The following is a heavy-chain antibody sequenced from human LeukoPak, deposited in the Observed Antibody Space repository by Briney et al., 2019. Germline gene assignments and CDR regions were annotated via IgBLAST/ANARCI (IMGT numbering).Heavy chain of an antibody. Sequence: SETLSLTCTVSGGSISSYYCSWIRQPPGKGLEWIGYIYYSGSNNSNPSLKSRVTISVDTSKNQFSLKLSSVTAAATPGYYWAGGGGEYYDILTGYQEFDYWGQGTLVTVSS. CDR1: GGSISSYY. V-gene: IGHV4-59*01. D-gene: IGHD3-9*01. CDR3: AGGGGEYYDILTGYQEFDY. CDR2: IYYSGSN. J-gene: IGHJ4*02.